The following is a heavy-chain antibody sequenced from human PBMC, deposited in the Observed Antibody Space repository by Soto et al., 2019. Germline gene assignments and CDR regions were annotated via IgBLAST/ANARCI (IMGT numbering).Heavy chain of an antibody. J-gene: IGHJ4*02. CDR3: AIGPTGYYFDY. CDR1: GGSISSYY. CDR2: IYYSGST. D-gene: IGHD1-1*01. Sequence: SETLSLTCTVSGGSISSYYWSWIRQPPGKGLEWIGYIYYSGSTNYNPSLKSRVTISVDTSKNQFSLKLSSVTAADTAVYYCAIGPTGYYFDYWGQGTLVTVSS. V-gene: IGHV4-59*01.